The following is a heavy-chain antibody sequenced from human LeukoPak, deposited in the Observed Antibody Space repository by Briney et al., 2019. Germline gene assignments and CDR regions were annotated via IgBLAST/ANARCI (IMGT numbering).Heavy chain of an antibody. CDR2: IYYSGST. CDR3: ARAHYDPRGWFDP. J-gene: IGHJ5*02. Sequence: SETLSLTCTVSGGSISSYYWSWIRQPPGKGLEWIGYIYYSGSTNYNPSLKSRVTISVDTSKNQFSLKLSSVTAADTAVYYCARAHYDPRGWFDPWGQGTLVTVSS. CDR1: GGSISSYY. D-gene: IGHD5-12*01. V-gene: IGHV4-59*01.